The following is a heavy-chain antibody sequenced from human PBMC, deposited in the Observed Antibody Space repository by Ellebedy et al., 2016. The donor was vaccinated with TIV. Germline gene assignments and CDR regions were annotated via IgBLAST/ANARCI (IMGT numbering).Heavy chain of an antibody. Sequence: MPSETLSLTCTVSGGSVSSDHYYWSWIRLPPGKGLEWIGDIYYTGGTNYNPSLRGRVIISVDTSNNQFSLKLSSVTAADTAVYYCARSYKRTARDAFDIWGQGTMITVSS. D-gene: IGHD1-14*01. J-gene: IGHJ3*02. CDR2: IYYTGGT. CDR3: ARSYKRTARDAFDI. V-gene: IGHV4-61*01. CDR1: GGSVSSDHYY.